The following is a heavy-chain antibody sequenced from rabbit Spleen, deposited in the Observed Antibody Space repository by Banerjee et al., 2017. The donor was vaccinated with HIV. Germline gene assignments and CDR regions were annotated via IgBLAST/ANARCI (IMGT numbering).Heavy chain of an antibody. D-gene: IGHD8-1*01. CDR3: ARDSGTSFSSYGMDL. J-gene: IGHJ6*01. CDR2: INIVTGKS. CDR1: GVSLNDKDV. Sequence: EQLGESGGGLVKPEGSLTLTCKASGVSLNDKDVMCWVRQAPGKGLEWIACINIVTGKSVYASWAKGRIIMSRTSSTTVTLQMTSLTAADTATYFCARDSGTSFSSYGMDLWGPGTLVTVS. V-gene: IGHV1S45*01.